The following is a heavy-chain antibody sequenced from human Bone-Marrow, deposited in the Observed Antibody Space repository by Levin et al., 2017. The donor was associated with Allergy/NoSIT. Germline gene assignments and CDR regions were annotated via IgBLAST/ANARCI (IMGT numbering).Heavy chain of an antibody. CDR1: GGSVSSSSYY. Sequence: SETLSLTCAVSGGSVSSSSYYWGWIRQPPGKGLEWIGSIYYNGRTKFNPSLKSRVTLSLDTSKNQFSLNLTSVNAADTAVYFCARDRLSDYFDHWGQGILVTVS. CDR2: IYYNGRT. J-gene: IGHJ4*02. D-gene: IGHD6-19*01. CDR3: ARDRLSDYFDH. V-gene: IGHV4-61*01.